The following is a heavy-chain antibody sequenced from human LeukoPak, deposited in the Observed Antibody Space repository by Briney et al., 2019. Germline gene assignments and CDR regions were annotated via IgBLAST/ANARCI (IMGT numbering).Heavy chain of an antibody. Sequence: SVKVSCNACGGTFNIYAVSWVRQAPGQGLEWMGGIIPIFGTANYAQKFQGRVTITADESTSTAYMELSSLRSEDTAVYYCAGERRLSHYYDSSGCWYFDLWGRGTLVTVSS. CDR3: AGERRLSHYYDSSGCWYFDL. D-gene: IGHD3-22*01. V-gene: IGHV1-69*13. J-gene: IGHJ2*01. CDR2: IIPIFGTA. CDR1: GGTFNIYA.